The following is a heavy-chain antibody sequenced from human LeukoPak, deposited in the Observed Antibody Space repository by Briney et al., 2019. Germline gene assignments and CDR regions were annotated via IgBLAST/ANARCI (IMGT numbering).Heavy chain of an antibody. D-gene: IGHD3-22*01. Sequence: GGSLRLSCAASGFTFDDYAMHWVRQSPGRGLEWVSGISWDSGNIVYADSVKGRFTISRDNSKNTLYLQMNSLRAEDTAVYYCAKAEDNYYDSSGYYQYFDYWGQGTLVTVSS. J-gene: IGHJ4*02. CDR1: GFTFDDYA. V-gene: IGHV3-9*01. CDR2: ISWDSGNI. CDR3: AKAEDNYYDSSGYYQYFDY.